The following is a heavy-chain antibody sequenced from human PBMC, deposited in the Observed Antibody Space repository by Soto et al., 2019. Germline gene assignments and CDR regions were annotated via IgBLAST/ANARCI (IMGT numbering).Heavy chain of an antibody. J-gene: IGHJ4*02. V-gene: IGHV4-4*02. CDR3: AGHVPSSLVL. CDR2: IYHSGLS. D-gene: IGHD2-2*01. Sequence: QVQLQESGPGLVRPSATLSLTCVVSGASLTRAWWSWVRQPPGKGLEWIGEIYHSGLSNYNPSFKSRVTISLDKTMNHFSLSLESGPAADTTVYFCAGHVPSSLVLWGRGTLVTVSS. CDR1: GASLTRAW.